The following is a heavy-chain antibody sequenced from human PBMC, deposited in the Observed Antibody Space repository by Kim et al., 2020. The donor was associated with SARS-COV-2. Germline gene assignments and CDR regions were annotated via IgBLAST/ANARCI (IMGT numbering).Heavy chain of an antibody. CDR1: GFTFSSYG. CDR3: AKVGGSGWYGEY. V-gene: IGHV3-30*18. Sequence: GGSLRLSCAASGFTFSSYGMHWVRQAPGKGLEWVAVISYDGSNKYYADSVTGRFTISRDNSKNTLYLQMNSLRAEDTAVYYCAKVGGSGWYGEYWGQGTLVTVSS. D-gene: IGHD6-19*01. CDR2: ISYDGSNK. J-gene: IGHJ4*02.